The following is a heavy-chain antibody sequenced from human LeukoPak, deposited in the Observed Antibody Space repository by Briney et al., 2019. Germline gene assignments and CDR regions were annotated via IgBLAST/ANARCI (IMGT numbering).Heavy chain of an antibody. CDR2: INWSGGNT. V-gene: IGHV3-20*04. Sequence: GGSLRLSCAASGFTFDDYGMSWVRQAPGKGLEWVAGINWSGGNTGYSDSVKGRFTSSRDKAKNSLYLQMDSLKAEDTALYYCAKIPPQNAVTTWFDYWGQGTLVTVSS. CDR3: AKIPPQNAVTTWFDY. D-gene: IGHD4-17*01. CDR1: GFTFDDYG. J-gene: IGHJ4*02.